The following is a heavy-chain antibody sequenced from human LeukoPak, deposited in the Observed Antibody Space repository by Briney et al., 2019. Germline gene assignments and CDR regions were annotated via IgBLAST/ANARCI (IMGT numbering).Heavy chain of an antibody. CDR3: ARVNTYYYDSSGPDFDY. J-gene: IGHJ4*02. D-gene: IGHD3-22*01. V-gene: IGHV1-69*10. Sequence: SVKVSCKASGGTFSSYAISWVRQAPGHGLEWMGGIIPILGIANYAQKFQGRVTITADKSTSTAYMELSSLRSEDTAVYYCARVNTYYYDSSGPDFDYWGQGTLVTVSS. CDR1: GGTFSSYA. CDR2: IIPILGIA.